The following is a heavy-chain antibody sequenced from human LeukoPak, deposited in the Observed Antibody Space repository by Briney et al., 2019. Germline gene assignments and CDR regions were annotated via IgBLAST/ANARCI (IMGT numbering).Heavy chain of an antibody. V-gene: IGHV3-33*01. CDR2: IYYDGSNQ. D-gene: IGHD3-10*01. CDR1: GFTFRNYG. CDR3: ARDRGQSYFDY. J-gene: IGHJ4*02. Sequence: PGRSLRLSCATSGFTFRNYGVHWVRQAPGKGLEWVAIIYYDGSNQYYADSVKGRFTISGDNSKNTLYLQLNSLRAEDTAMYYCARDRGQSYFDYWGQGTLVTVSS.